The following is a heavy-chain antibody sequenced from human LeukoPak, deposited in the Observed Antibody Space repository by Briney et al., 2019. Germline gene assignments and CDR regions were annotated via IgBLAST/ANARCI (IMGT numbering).Heavy chain of an antibody. CDR3: ARERGSGNWRYFDF. V-gene: IGHV1-46*01. CDR2: INPLSGAT. Sequence: ASLKLSCKPSGYPFTNYYIHWVRQAPGQGLQCMGVINPLSGATNYAQGFQGRVTLTRDTSTSTVYMELSSLVSEDTAVYYCARERGSGNWRYFDFWGQGTLITVSS. CDR1: GYPFTNYY. J-gene: IGHJ4*02. D-gene: IGHD3-10*01.